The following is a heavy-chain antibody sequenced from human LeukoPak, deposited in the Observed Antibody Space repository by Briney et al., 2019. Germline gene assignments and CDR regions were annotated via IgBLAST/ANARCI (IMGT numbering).Heavy chain of an antibody. CDR2: ISYDGSNK. V-gene: IGHV3-30*04. CDR3: ATLSSGVFDY. D-gene: IGHD6-19*01. J-gene: IGHJ4*02. CDR1: GFTFSSYA. Sequence: GRSLRLSCAASGFTFSSYAMHWVRQAPGKGLEWVAVISYDGSNKYYADSVKGRFTISRDNSKNTLYLQMNSLRAEDTAVYYCATLSSGVFDYWGQGTQVTVSS.